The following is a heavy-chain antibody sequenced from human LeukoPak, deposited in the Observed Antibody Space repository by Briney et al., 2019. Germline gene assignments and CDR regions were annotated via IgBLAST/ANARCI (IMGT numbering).Heavy chain of an antibody. D-gene: IGHD5-24*01. CDR1: GGSISNYY. CDR2: IFYSGNT. J-gene: IGHJ4*02. V-gene: IGHV4-59*01. CDR3: ARGRDGFPLGWFDF. Sequence: PSETLSLTCTVSGGSISNYYWNWIRQPPGKGLEWIGYIFYSGNTKSNPSLKSRVTISVDTTKNQVSLKLTSVTTADTAVYYCARGRDGFPLGWFDFWGQGAQVTVST.